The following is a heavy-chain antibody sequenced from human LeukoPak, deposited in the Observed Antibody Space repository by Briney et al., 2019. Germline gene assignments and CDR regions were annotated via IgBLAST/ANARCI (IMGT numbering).Heavy chain of an antibody. V-gene: IGHV3-21*01. J-gene: IGHJ4*02. D-gene: IGHD6-13*01. Sequence: PGGSLRLSCAASGFTFSSYSMNWVRQAPGKGLEWVSSISSSSSYIYYADSVKGRFTISRDNAKNSLYLQMNSLRAEDTAVYYCAVAAAAGTLNFDSWGQGILVTVSS. CDR1: GFTFSSYS. CDR2: ISSSSSYI. CDR3: AVAAAAGTLNFDS.